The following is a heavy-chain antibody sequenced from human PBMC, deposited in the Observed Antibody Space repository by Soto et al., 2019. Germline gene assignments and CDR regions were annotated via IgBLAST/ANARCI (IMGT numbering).Heavy chain of an antibody. Sequence: SESLSLTCAVSVDSINSSHWWNCVRQPPEKGLEWIGQISHSGSTTYNPSLTSRVTISVDKSKNHFSLKLTSVTAADTAVYYCAARHFWSRPWTDRRLDYWGQGTLVTV. D-gene: IGHD3-3*02. CDR2: ISHSGST. J-gene: IGHJ4*02. CDR1: VDSINSSHW. CDR3: AARHFWSRPWTDRRLDY. V-gene: IGHV4-4*02.